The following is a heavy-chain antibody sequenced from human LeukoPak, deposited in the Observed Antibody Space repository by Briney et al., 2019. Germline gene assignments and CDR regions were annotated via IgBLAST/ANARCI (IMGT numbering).Heavy chain of an antibody. D-gene: IGHD1-1*01. V-gene: IGHV4-30-4*08. J-gene: IGHJ4*02. CDR3: ARATKTGTTGN. Sequence: PSETLSLTCTVSGGSISSGDYYWSWIRQPPGKGLEWIGYIYYSGSTYYNPSLKSRVTISVDTSKNQFSLKLSSVTAADTAVYYCARATKTGTTGNWGQGTLVTVSS. CDR2: IYYSGST. CDR1: GGSISSGDYY.